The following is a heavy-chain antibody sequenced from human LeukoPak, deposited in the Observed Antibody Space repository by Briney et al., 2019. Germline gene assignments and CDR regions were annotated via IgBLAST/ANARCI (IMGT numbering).Heavy chain of an antibody. V-gene: IGHV1-46*01. CDR1: GYTFTSYY. Sequence: ASVKVSCKASGYTFTSYYMHWVRQAPGQGLEWMGIINPSGGSTSYAQKFQGRVTMTRDTSTSTVYMELSSLRSEDTAVYYCASGCSSTSCYQGAFDIWGQGTMVTVSS. CDR3: ASGCSSTSCYQGAFDI. D-gene: IGHD2-2*01. J-gene: IGHJ3*02. CDR2: INPSGGST.